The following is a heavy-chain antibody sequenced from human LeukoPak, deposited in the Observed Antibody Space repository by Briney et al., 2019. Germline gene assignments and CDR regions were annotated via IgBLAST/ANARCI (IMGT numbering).Heavy chain of an antibody. Sequence: GGSLRLSCAASGFTFDDYAMHWVRQAPGKGLEWVSGISWNSGSIGYADSVKGRFTISRDNAKNSLYLQMNSLRAEDTALYYCAKGRDYYGSGSYDYWGQGTLVTVSS. CDR3: AKGRDYYGSGSYDY. CDR1: GFTFDDYA. D-gene: IGHD3-10*01. J-gene: IGHJ4*02. V-gene: IGHV3-9*01. CDR2: ISWNSGSI.